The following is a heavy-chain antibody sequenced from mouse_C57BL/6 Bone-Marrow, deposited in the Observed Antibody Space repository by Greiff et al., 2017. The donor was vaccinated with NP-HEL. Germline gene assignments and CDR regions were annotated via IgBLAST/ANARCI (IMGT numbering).Heavy chain of an antibody. CDR3: ANVGYYLAWFAY. J-gene: IGHJ3*01. CDR2: INPYNGGT. Sequence: VQLQQSGPVLVKPGASVKMSCKASGYTFTDYYMNWVKQSHGKSLEWIGVINPYNGGTSYNQQFKGKATLTVDKSSSTAYMELNSLTSEDSAVYYCANVGYYLAWFAYWGQGTLVTVSA. CDR1: GYTFTDYY. D-gene: IGHD2-3*01. V-gene: IGHV1-19*01.